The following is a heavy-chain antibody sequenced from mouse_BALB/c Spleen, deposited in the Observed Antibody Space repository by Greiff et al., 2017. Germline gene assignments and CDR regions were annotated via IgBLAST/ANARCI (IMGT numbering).Heavy chain of an antibody. D-gene: IGHD2-2*01. J-gene: IGHJ1*01. CDR3: ARDMGLQLWYFDV. CDR1: GFTFTDYY. V-gene: IGHV7-3*02. Sequence: EVKLMESGGGLVQPGGSLRLSCATSGFTFTDYYMSWVRQPPGKALEWLGFIRNKANGYTTEYSASVKGRFTISRDNSQSILYLQMNTLRAEDSATYYCARDMGLQLWYFDVWGAGTTVTVSS. CDR2: IRNKANGYTT.